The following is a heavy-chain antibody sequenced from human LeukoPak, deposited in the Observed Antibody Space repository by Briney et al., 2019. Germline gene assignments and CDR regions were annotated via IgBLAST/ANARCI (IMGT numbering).Heavy chain of an antibody. CDR2: INHSGST. J-gene: IGHJ4*02. D-gene: IGHD6-19*01. CDR3: AREGQWLVSGAYYFDY. Sequence: SETPSLTCAVYGGSFSGYYWSWIRQPPGKGLEWIGEINHSGSTNYNPSLKSRVTLSVDTSKNQFSLNLSSVTAADTAVYYCAREGQWLVSGAYYFDYWGQGTLVTVSS. CDR1: GGSFSGYY. V-gene: IGHV4-34*01.